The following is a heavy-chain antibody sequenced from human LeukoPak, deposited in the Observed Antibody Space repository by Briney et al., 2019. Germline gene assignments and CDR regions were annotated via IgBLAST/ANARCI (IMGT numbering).Heavy chain of an antibody. CDR2: ISYDGNNI. CDR3: ARDFSIAAADYYFDY. V-gene: IGHV3-30-3*01. J-gene: IGHJ4*02. Sequence: GGSLRLSCAASGFTFSSYPMHWVRQAPGKGLEWVAVISYDGNNIYYADSVKGRFTISRDNSKNTLYLQMNSLRAEDTAVYYCARDFSIAAADYYFDYWGQGTLVTVSS. D-gene: IGHD6-13*01. CDR1: GFTFSSYP.